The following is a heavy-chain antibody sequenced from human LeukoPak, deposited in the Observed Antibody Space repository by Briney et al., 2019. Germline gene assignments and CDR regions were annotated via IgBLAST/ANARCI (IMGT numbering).Heavy chain of an antibody. D-gene: IGHD2-2*01. CDR1: GFTVSINY. V-gene: IGHV3-53*01. J-gene: IGHJ4*02. CDR3: ARGETSSYDY. Sequence: PGGSLRLSCAASGFTVSINYMSWVRQAPGKGLEWVSDIYSGGNTYYADSLKGRFTISVDNSKNTVYLQMNCLRAEDTAVYYCARGETSSYDYWGQGTLVTVSS. CDR2: IYSGGNT.